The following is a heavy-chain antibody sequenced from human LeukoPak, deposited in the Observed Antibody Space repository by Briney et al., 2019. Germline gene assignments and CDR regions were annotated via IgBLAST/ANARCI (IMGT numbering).Heavy chain of an antibody. D-gene: IGHD2-2*01. CDR1: GFTFSSYA. V-gene: IGHV3-30-3*01. CDR3: ARDRIVVVPAYYFDY. CDR2: ISYDGSNK. Sequence: PGGSLRLSCAASGFTFSSYAMHWVRQAPGKRLEWVAVISYDGSNKYYADSVKGRFTISRDNSKNTLYLQMNSLRAEDTAVYYCARDRIVVVPAYYFDYWGQGTLVTVSS. J-gene: IGHJ4*02.